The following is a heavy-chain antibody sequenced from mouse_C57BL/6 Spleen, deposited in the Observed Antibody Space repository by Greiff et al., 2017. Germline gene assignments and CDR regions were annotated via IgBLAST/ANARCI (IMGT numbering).Heavy chain of an antibody. CDR1: GYTFTDYY. CDR2: INPNNGGT. D-gene: IGHD2-1*01. CDR3: ARSPTTRRFAY. J-gene: IGHJ3*01. V-gene: IGHV1-26*01. Sequence: EVQLQQSGPELVKPGASVKISCKASGYTFTDYYMNWVKQSHGKSLEWIGEINPNNGGTSYNQKFKGKATLTVDKSSSTAYMELRSLTSEGSAVYYCARSPTTRRFAYWGQGTLVTVSA.